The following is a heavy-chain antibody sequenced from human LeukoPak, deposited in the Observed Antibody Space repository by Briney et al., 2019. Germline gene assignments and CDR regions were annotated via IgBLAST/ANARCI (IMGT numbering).Heavy chain of an antibody. J-gene: IGHJ4*02. CDR2: IYHSGST. Sequence: SETLSLTCTVSGYSISSGYYWGWIRQPPGKGLEWIGSIYHSGSTYYNPSLKSRVTISVDTSKNQFSLKLSSVTAADTAVYYCARDIVSEEWLFDSDYWGQGTLVTVSS. D-gene: IGHD6-19*01. V-gene: IGHV4-38-2*02. CDR3: ARDIVSEEWLFDSDY. CDR1: GYSISSGYY.